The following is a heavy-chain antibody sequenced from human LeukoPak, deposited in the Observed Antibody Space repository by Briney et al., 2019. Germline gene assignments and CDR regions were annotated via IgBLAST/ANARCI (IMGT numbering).Heavy chain of an antibody. J-gene: IGHJ4*02. D-gene: IGHD1-26*01. Sequence: ASVKVSCKAFGYTFTSNYMHWVRQAPGQGPEWMGVISPSGGSTTYAQKFQGRVTLTRDMSTSTDYLELSSLRSDDTAVYYCARDRRYSGSYPRFDYWGQGTLVTVSS. V-gene: IGHV1-46*01. CDR2: ISPSGGST. CDR1: GYTFTSNY. CDR3: ARDRRYSGSYPRFDY.